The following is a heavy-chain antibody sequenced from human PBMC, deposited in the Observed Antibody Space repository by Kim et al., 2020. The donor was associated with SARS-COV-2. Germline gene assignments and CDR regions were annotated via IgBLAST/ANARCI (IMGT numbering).Heavy chain of an antibody. CDR2: IYYSGST. CDR3: ARELGPWGYCSSTSCYYYGMDV. V-gene: IGHV4-59*13. J-gene: IGHJ6*02. Sequence: SETLSLTCTVSGGSISSYYWSWIRQPPGKGLECIGYIYYSGSTNYNPSLKSRVTISVDTSKNQFSLKLSSVTAADTAVYYCARELGPWGYCSSTSCYYYGMDVWGQGTTVTVSS. D-gene: IGHD2-2*01. CDR1: GGSISSYY.